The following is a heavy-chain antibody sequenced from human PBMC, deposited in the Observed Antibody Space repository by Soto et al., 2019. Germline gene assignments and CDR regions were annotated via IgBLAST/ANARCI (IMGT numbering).Heavy chain of an antibody. J-gene: IGHJ4*02. CDR3: VPNTLRSRYFFDY. Sequence: SETLSLTCSVPGGSVSNKTYYWSWTRQPPGKRLEWIGYVYYSGTTNYNPSLKSRVTLSVDLSKNQFSLRLSSVTTYYCARTTAVPNTLRSRYFFDYWGQGTLVTVSS. D-gene: IGHD1-7*01. CDR1: GGSVSNKTYY. V-gene: IGHV4-61*01. CDR2: VYYSGTT.